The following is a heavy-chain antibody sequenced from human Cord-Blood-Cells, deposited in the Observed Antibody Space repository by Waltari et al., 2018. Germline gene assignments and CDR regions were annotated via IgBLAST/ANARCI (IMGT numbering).Heavy chain of an antibody. V-gene: IGHV4-34*01. CDR1: GGSCSGYY. D-gene: IGHD4-17*01. J-gene: IGHJ4*02. CDR2: IKHSGST. CDR3: ARRGDGDYRYYFDY. Sequence: QVQLQQWGAGVWKPSETLALPVAVYGGSCSGYYWSWTRPPPGKGLEWSGEIKHSGSTNYNPSLKSRVTISVDTSKNQFSLKLSSVTAADTAVYYCARRGDGDYRYYFDYWGQGTLVTVSS.